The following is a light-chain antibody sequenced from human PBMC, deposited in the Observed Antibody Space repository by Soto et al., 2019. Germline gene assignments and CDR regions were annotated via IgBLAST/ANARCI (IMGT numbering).Light chain of an antibody. CDR1: QSVSSN. V-gene: IGKV3D-15*01. CDR3: QQYNNWPPIT. Sequence: EIVITQSPATLSVSPGEKATLSFRASQSVSSNFAWYQQKPGQAPRLLIYGASTRATGIPARFSGSGSGTEFTLTISSLQSEDFAVYYCQQYNNWPPITFGQGTRLEIK. CDR2: GAS. J-gene: IGKJ5*01.